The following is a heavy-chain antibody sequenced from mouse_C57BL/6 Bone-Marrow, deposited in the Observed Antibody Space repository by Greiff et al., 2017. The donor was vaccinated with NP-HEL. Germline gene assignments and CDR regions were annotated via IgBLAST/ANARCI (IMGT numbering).Heavy chain of an antibody. V-gene: IGHV5-17*01. CDR2: ISSGSSTI. J-gene: IGHJ2*01. CDR3: ARMYNWEGFYFDY. D-gene: IGHD4-1*01. Sequence: DVMLVESGGGLVKPGGSLKLSCAASGFTFSDYGMHWVRQAPEKGLEWVAYISSGSSTIYYADTVKGRFTISRDNAKNTLFLQMTSLRSEDTAMYYCARMYNWEGFYFDYWGQGTTLTVSS. CDR1: GFTFSDYG.